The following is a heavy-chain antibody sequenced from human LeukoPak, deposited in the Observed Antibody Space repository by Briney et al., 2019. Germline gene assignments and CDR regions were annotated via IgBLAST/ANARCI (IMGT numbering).Heavy chain of an antibody. CDR3: ASRFSSQYYYYMDV. Sequence: GSVKVSCKASSYTFTRYGISWVRQAPGQGLEWMGWISGSNGNTNYTQKFLGRVTMTADTSTSTAYMELRSLRSDDTAVYYCASRFSSQYYYYMDVWGKGTTVTISS. CDR1: SYTFTRYG. V-gene: IGHV1-18*01. D-gene: IGHD6-13*01. J-gene: IGHJ6*03. CDR2: ISGSNGNT.